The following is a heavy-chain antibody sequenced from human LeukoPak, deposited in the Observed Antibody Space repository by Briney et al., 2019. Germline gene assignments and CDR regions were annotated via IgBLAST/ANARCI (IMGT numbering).Heavy chain of an antibody. CDR3: ARASYDSSGYI. CDR1: GGSISSYY. Sequence: PSETLSLTSTVSGGSISSYYWSWIRQPPGKGLEWIGYIYYSGSTNYNPSLKSRVTISVDTSKNQFSLKLSSVTAADTAVYYCARASYDSSGYIWGQGTLVTVSS. CDR2: IYYSGST. D-gene: IGHD3-22*01. J-gene: IGHJ4*02. V-gene: IGHV4-59*01.